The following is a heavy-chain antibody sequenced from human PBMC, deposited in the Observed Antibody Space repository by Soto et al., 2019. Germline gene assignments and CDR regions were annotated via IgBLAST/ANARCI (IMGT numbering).Heavy chain of an antibody. V-gene: IGHV2-5*02. Sequence: QITLKESGPTLVKPTQTLTLTCTFSGFSLSTSGVGVGWIRQPPGKALEWLALIYWDGDKRYSPSLKSRLTITEDASEKQVVLTMTNMDPVDTATYYCAHRDWNDARYYFDYWGQGTLVTVSS. CDR2: IYWDGDK. J-gene: IGHJ4*02. D-gene: IGHD1-1*01. CDR3: AHRDWNDARYYFDY. CDR1: GFSLSTSGVG.